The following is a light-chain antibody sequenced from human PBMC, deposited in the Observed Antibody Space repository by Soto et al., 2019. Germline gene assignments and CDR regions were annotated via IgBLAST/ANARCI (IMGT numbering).Light chain of an antibody. V-gene: IGKV3-20*01. CDR3: QQHGFSPRT. CDR2: GAS. CDR1: QSVTSSY. J-gene: IGKJ1*01. Sequence: EIVLTQSPDTLSLSPGEGATLSCRASQSVTSSYLAWYQHKPGQAPRLLIYGASLRATGIPDRFSGSASGTDFSLTISRLEPEDFAVYYCQQHGFSPRTFGPGTRVEIK.